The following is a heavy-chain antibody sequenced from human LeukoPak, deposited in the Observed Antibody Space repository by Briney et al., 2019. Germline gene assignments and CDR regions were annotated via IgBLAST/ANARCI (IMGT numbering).Heavy chain of an antibody. V-gene: IGHV1-69*04. CDR3: ARERLGYCSSTSCDKDAFDI. CDR1: GGTFSSYA. J-gene: IGHJ3*02. Sequence: GASVKVSCKASGGTFSSYAISWVRQAPGQGLEWMGRIIPILGIANYAQKFQGRVTITADKSTSTAYMELSSLRSEDTAVYYCARERLGYCSSTSCDKDAFDIWGQGTMVTVSS. CDR2: IIPILGIA. D-gene: IGHD2-2*01.